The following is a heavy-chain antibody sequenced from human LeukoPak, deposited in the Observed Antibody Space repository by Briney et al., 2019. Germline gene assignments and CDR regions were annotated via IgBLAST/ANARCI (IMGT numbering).Heavy chain of an antibody. V-gene: IGHV1-8*03. CDR2: MNPNSGNT. CDR1: GYTFTSYD. J-gene: IGHJ1*01. D-gene: IGHD6-19*01. CDR3: ARVVAVAGHFQH. Sequence: ASVKVSCKASGYTFTSYDINWVRQATGQGLEWMGWMNPNSGNTGYAQKFQGRVTITRNTSISTAYMELSSLRSEDTAVYYCARVVAVAGHFQHWGQGTLVTVSS.